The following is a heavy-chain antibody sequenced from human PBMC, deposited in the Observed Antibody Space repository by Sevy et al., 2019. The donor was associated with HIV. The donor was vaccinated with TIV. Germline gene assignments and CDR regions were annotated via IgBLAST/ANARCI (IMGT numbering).Heavy chain of an antibody. CDR1: GYSISSGYY. V-gene: IGHV4-38-2*02. D-gene: IGHD6-13*01. Sequence: SETLSLTCTVSGYSISSGYYWGWIRQPPGKGLEWIGSIYHSGITHDPTGTTCYNPSLKSRVTISVDTSKNQFSLKVTSVTAADTAIYYCARASDQYTSNWRIVYYFDYWGQGTLVTVSS. CDR2: IYHSGIT. J-gene: IGHJ4*02. CDR3: ARASDQYTSNWRIVYYFDY.